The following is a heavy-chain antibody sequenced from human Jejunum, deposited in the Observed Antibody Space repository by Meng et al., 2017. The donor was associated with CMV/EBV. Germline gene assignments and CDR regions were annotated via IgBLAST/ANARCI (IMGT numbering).Heavy chain of an antibody. CDR3: ARLEPLAAGGFFDY. D-gene: IGHD6-13*01. V-gene: IGHV3-21*06. CDR1: VVTFSTYG. Sequence: SVVTFSTYGINWVRQSPGAGLEWVSSISPSGSYKYYADSVKGRFTISRDNAKNSVHLDMNSLRAEDTAVYYCARLEPLAAGGFFDYWGQGTPVTVSS. J-gene: IGHJ4*02. CDR2: ISPSGSYK.